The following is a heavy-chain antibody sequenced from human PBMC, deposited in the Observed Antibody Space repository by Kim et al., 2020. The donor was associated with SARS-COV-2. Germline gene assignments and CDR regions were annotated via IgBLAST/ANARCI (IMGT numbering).Heavy chain of an antibody. V-gene: IGHV1-24*01. Sequence: ASVKVSYKVAGYTLTELSMHWVRQAPGKGLEWMGGFDPEDGETIYAQRFQGRVTMTGDTSTETDYMELTSLRSEDTAVYYCATHARQFQTMRGKRGYYYGMDVWGQGTTVTVSS. J-gene: IGHJ6*02. CDR1: GYTLTELS. CDR2: FDPEDGET. CDR3: ATHARQFQTMRGKRGYYYGMDV. D-gene: IGHD3-10*01.